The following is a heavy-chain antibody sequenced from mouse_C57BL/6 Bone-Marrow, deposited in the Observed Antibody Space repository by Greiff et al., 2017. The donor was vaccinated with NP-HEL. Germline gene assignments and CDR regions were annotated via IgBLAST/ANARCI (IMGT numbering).Heavy chain of an antibody. CDR2: IYPGSGNT. CDR3: ARNPPCLRYWDFDV. Sequence: VQLQQSGAELVRPGASVKLSCKASGYTFTDYSINWVKQRPGQGLEWIARIYPGSGNTYYTEKFKGKATLTAEKSSSTAYMQLSSLTSEDSAVYFGARNPPCLRYWDFDVWGTGTTVTVSS. D-gene: IGHD1-1*01. J-gene: IGHJ1*03. V-gene: IGHV1-76*01. CDR1: GYTFTDYS.